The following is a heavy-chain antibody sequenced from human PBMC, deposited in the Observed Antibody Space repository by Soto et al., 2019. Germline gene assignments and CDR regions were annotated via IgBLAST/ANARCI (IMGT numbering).Heavy chain of an antibody. CDR2: IAGDGGST. V-gene: IGHV3-23*01. CDR1: GVTFSSYS. J-gene: IGHJ4*02. Sequence: EVQLLESGGGLVQPGGSLRLSCAASGVTFSSYSMSWVRQAPGKGLELVSIIAGDGGSTYYADSVKGRFTISRDNFKNTLYLQMNGLRAEDTAVYFCAKSSAGGWSNQLLFDYWGQGTLVTVSS. CDR3: AKSSAGGWSNQLLFDY. D-gene: IGHD2-2*01.